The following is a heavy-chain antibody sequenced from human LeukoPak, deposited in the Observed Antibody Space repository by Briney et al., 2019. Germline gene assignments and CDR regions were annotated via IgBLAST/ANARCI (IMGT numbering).Heavy chain of an antibody. Sequence: GGSLRLSCAASGFTFSSYWMSLVRQAPGKGLEWVANIKQDGSEKYYVDSVKGRFTISRDNAKNSLYLQMNSLRAEDTAVYYCARVYYDILTGSYGMDVWGQGTTVTVSS. CDR2: IKQDGSEK. CDR1: GFTFSSYW. D-gene: IGHD3-9*01. V-gene: IGHV3-7*04. J-gene: IGHJ6*02. CDR3: ARVYYDILTGSYGMDV.